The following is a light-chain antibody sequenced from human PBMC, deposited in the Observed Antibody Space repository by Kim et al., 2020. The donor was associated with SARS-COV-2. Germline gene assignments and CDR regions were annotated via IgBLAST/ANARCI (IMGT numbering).Light chain of an antibody. CDR3: LVSYDGAWSWV. V-gene: IGLV7-46*01. CDR1: TGAVTSGHY. Sequence: QAVVTQEPSLTVSPGGTVTLTCGSSTGAVTSGHYPYWFQLKPGQAPRTLIYDTSNKHSWTPARFSGSLLGGKAALTLSGAQPEDEAEYYCLVSYDGAWSWVFGRGTKLTVL. CDR2: DTS. J-gene: IGLJ3*02.